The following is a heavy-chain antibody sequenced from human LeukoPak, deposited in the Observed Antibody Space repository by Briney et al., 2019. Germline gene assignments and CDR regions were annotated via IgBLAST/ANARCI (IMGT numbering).Heavy chain of an antibody. CDR2: ITISGRTA. Sequence: GGSLRLSCLASGFTFSNYAMSWVRQAPGKGLEWVSGITISGRTAYYADSVKGRFTISRDNFKNTLYLQMNSLRAEDTAVYYCVGADYDILTGYYIDYWGQGTLVTVSS. CDR1: GFTFSNYA. CDR3: VGADYDILTGYYIDY. J-gene: IGHJ4*02. D-gene: IGHD3-9*01. V-gene: IGHV3-23*01.